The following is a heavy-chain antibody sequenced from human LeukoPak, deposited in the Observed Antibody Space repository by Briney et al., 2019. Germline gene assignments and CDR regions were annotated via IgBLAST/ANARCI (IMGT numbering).Heavy chain of an antibody. J-gene: IGHJ6*03. D-gene: IGHD4-17*01. V-gene: IGHV4-39*07. CDR2: IYYSGST. Sequence: LPETLSLTCTVSGGSISSSSYYWGWIRQPPGKGLEWIGSIYYSGSTYYNPSLKSRVTISVDTSKNQFSLKLSSVTAADTAVYYCARAVTTKWDYYYMDVWGKGTTVTVSS. CDR1: GGSISSSSYY. CDR3: ARAVTTKWDYYYMDV.